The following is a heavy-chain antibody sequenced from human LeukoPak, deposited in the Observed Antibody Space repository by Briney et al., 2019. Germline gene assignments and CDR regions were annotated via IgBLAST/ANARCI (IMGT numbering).Heavy chain of an antibody. CDR3: ARRDIVTTINT. J-gene: IGHJ4*02. CDR2: IFYSGTT. Sequence: SETLSLTCTVSGGSISSSSYYWAWIRQPPGKGLEWIGSIFYSGTTFYNPSLKSRITIFVDTSKNQFSLKLNSVTAADTAVYYCARRDIVTTINTWGQGTLVTVSS. V-gene: IGHV4-39*01. D-gene: IGHD5-12*01. CDR1: GGSISSSSYY.